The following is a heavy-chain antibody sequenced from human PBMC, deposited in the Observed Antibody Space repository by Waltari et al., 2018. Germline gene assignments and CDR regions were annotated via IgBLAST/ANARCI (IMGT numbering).Heavy chain of an antibody. CDR3: ARKQGGGSNGDFDY. J-gene: IGHJ4*02. Sequence: QVQLQESGPGLVKPSQTLSLTCTVSGGSISSGSYYWSWIRQPAGKGLEWIGEINHSGSTNYNPSLKSRVTISVDTSKNQFSLKLSSVTAADTAVYYCARKQGGGSNGDFDYWGQGTLVTVSS. D-gene: IGHD5-12*01. CDR1: GGSISSGSYY. V-gene: IGHV4-61*02. CDR2: INHSGST.